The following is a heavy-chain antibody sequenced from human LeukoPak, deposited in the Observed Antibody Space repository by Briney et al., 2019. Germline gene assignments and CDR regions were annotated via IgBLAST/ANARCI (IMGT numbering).Heavy chain of an antibody. J-gene: IGHJ4*02. D-gene: IGHD5-12*01. Sequence: GGSLRLSCAASGFTFSSYGMHWVRQAPGKGLEWVAVILYDGNTKYNEDSVKGRFTISRDNSKNTLYLQMDSLRAEDTAVYDCAKDRNRGYDFIDYWGQGALVTVT. V-gene: IGHV3-30*18. CDR3: AKDRNRGYDFIDY. CDR2: ILYDGNTK. CDR1: GFTFSSYG.